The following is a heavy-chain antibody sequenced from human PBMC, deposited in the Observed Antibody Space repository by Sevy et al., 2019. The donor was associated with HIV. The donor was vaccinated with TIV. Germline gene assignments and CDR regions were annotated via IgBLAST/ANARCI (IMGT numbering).Heavy chain of an antibody. CDR1: GGTFSSYA. D-gene: IGHD2-15*01. CDR3: ARGYCSGGSCYRYLFNFDY. Sequence: ASVKVSCKASGGTFSSYAISWVRQAPGQGLEWMGGIIPIFGTANYAQKFQGRVTFTADESTSKAYMELSSLRSEDTAVYYCARGYCSGGSCYRYLFNFDYWGQGTLVTVSS. V-gene: IGHV1-69*13. J-gene: IGHJ4*02. CDR2: IIPIFGTA.